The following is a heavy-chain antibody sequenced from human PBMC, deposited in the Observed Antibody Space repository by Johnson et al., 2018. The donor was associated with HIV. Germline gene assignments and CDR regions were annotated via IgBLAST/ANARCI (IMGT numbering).Heavy chain of an antibody. J-gene: IGHJ3*02. CDR1: GFTFSSYA. CDR3: ARVARHVGWWFDAFDI. D-gene: IGHD2-15*01. Sequence: QMLLVESGGGVVQPGRSLRLSCAASGFTFSSYALHWVRQAPGKGLWWVAVISYDGSNKYYVYSVKGRFTISRDNSKNTLYLQMTSLRAEDTAVYYCARVARHVGWWFDAFDIWGQGTMVTVSS. V-gene: IGHV3-30*04. CDR2: ISYDGSNK.